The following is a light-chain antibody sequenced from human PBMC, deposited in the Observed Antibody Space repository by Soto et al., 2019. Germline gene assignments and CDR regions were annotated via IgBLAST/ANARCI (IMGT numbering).Light chain of an antibody. CDR3: SSYTTSSTVV. Sequence: QSALTQPASVSGSPGQSISISCTGTSSDIGGYNYVSWYQQHPGKVPKLMIYDVSHRPSGVSHRFSGSKSGNTASLTISGLQAEDEADYYCSSYTTSSTVVFGGGTKVTVL. CDR2: DVS. CDR1: SSDIGGYNY. V-gene: IGLV2-14*03. J-gene: IGLJ2*01.